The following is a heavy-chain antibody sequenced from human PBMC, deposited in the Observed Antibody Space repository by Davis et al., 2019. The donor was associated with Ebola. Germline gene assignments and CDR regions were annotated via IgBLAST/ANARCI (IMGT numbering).Heavy chain of an antibody. D-gene: IGHD2-2*01. J-gene: IGHJ6*02. CDR2: ISSTGSTI. CDR1: GFTFSSYE. Sequence: PGGSLRLSCAASGFTFSSYEMNWVRQAPGKGLEWVSYISSTGSTIYYADSVKGRFTISRDNSKNTLYLQMNSLRAEDTAVYYCARAPAASDYYYYGMDVWGQGTTVTVSS. CDR3: ARAPAASDYYYYGMDV. V-gene: IGHV3-48*03.